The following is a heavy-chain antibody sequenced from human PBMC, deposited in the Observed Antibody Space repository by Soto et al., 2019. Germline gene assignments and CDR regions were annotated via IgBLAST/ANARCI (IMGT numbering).Heavy chain of an antibody. J-gene: IGHJ4*02. CDR3: ARDTMVRGVTAYDY. CDR1: GGSISSSIYY. CDR2: IYYSGST. Sequence: SETLSLTCTVSGGSISSSIYYWGWIRHPPGKGLEWIGSIYYSGSTYYNPSLKSRVTISVDTSKNQFSLKLSSVTAADTAVYYCARDTMVRGVTAYDYWGQGTLVTVSS. D-gene: IGHD3-10*01. V-gene: IGHV4-39*02.